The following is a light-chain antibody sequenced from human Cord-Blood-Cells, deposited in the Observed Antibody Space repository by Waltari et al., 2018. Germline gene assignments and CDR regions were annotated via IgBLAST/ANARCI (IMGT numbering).Light chain of an antibody. V-gene: IGLV3-25*03. J-gene: IGLJ2*01. Sequence: SYELTQPPSVSVSPGQTARITCSGDALPKQYAYWYQQKPGQAPVLVIYKDSERPSGSPERFSGSSSETTVTLTISGVQAEDEADYYCQSADSSGTYVVFGGGTKLTVL. CDR3: QSADSSGTYVV. CDR2: KDS. CDR1: ALPKQY.